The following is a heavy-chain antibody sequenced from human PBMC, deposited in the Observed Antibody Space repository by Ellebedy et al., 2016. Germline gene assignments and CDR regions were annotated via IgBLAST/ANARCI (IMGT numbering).Heavy chain of an antibody. V-gene: IGHV3-23*01. J-gene: IGHJ3*02. CDR1: GFTFSSYA. D-gene: IGHD1-26*01. CDR3: ATYKWEVLRNAFDI. CDR2: ISGSGGST. Sequence: GGSLRLSCAASGFTFSSYAMSWVRQAPGRGLEWVSAISGSGGSTYYADSVKGRFTISRDNSKNTLYLQMNSLRAEDTAVYYCATYKWEVLRNAFDIWGQGTMVTVSS.